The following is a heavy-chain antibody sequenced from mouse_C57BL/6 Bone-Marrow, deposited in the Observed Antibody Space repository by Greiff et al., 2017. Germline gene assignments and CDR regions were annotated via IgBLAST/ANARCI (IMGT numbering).Heavy chain of an antibody. J-gene: IGHJ4*01. CDR3: AATYRVPMDY. D-gene: IGHD5-1*01. CDR1: GYTFTSYW. CDR2: IHPTSGST. V-gene: IGHV1-64*01. Sequence: VQLQQPGAELVKPGASVKLSCKASGYTFTSYWMHWVKQRPGQGLEWIGMIHPTSGSTNYNEKFKSKATLTVDKSSSTAYMQLSSLTSEDSAVYYCAATYRVPMDYWGQGTSVTVSS.